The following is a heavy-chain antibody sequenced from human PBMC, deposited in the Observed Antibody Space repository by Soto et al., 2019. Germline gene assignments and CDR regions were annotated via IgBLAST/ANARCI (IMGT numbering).Heavy chain of an antibody. V-gene: IGHV3-33*01. CDR1: GFAFSDFG. J-gene: IGHJ4*02. CDR3: ARDPGQDEAMDY. Sequence: QVQVVESGGGVVQPGKYLRLSCAASGFAFSDFGMHWVRQAPAKGLEWVAVIWHDGKNKDYADYAKGRFTISRDNSRNILYLEMNSLRVEDTAVYYCARDPGQDEAMDYWGQGTLVTVSS. CDR2: IWHDGKNK.